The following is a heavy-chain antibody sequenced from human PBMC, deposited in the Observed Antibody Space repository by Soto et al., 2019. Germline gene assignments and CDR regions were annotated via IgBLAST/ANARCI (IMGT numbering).Heavy chain of an antibody. Sequence: PGESLKISCKGSGYSFTSYWIGWVRQMPGKGLEWMGIIYPGDSDTRYSPSFQGQVTISADKSISTAYLQWSSLKASDTAMYYCARLPYCSSTSCYTGGNWYYYYGMDVWGQGPTVTVSS. CDR3: ARLPYCSSTSCYTGGNWYYYYGMDV. D-gene: IGHD2-2*02. CDR1: GYSFTSYW. V-gene: IGHV5-51*01. J-gene: IGHJ6*02. CDR2: IYPGDSDT.